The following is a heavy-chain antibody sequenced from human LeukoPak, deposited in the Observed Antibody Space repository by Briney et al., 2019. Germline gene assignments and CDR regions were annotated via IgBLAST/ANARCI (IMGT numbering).Heavy chain of an antibody. CDR2: INPSGGSP. J-gene: IGHJ4*02. D-gene: IGHD7-27*01. CDR3: VGGAPNWGFDY. CDR1: GYTFTSYY. V-gene: IGHV1-46*01. Sequence: ASVKVSCKASGYTFTSYYLHWVRQAPGQGLEWMGIINPSGGSPTYAQKIQGRVTMTRDTSTSAVYMELSSLRSEDTAVYYCVGGAPNWGFDYWGQGTLVTVSS.